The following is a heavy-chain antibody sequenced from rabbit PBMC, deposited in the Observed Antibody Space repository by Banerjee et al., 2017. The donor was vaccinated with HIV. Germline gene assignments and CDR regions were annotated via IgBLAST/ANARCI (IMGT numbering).Heavy chain of an antibody. CDR3: ARGTGYISYGYTAFNL. CDR2: IGAGSGNT. J-gene: IGHJ4*01. D-gene: IGHD6-1*01. V-gene: IGHV1S40*01. CDR1: GFSFSSGYW. Sequence: QSLEESGGDLVKPGASLTLTCTASGFSFSSGYWICWVRQAPGKGLEWIGCIGAGSGNTYYASWAKGRFTISKTSSTTVTLQMTSLTAADTATYFCARGTGYISYGYTAFNLWGPGTLVTVS.